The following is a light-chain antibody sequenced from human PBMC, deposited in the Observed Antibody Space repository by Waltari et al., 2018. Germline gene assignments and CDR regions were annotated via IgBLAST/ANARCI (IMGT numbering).Light chain of an antibody. J-gene: IGLJ3*02. Sequence: SYELTQPPSVSVSPGQTARITCSVDALPTQYAYWYQQKPGQAPMSLIFKDTDRPSGIPERFSGSSSGTTVTLTISGVQTEDEADYYCQSADSSGTYPSVFGGGTKLTVL. CDR1: ALPTQY. CDR3: QSADSSGTYPSV. V-gene: IGLV3-25*03. CDR2: KDT.